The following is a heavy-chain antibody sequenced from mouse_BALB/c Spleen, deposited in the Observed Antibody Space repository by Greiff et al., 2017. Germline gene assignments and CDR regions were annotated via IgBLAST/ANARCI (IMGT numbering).Heavy chain of an antibody. CDR3: ARHGGNYVYYFDY. Sequence: EVQLVESGGDLVKPGGSLKLSCAASGFTFSSYGMSWVRQTPDKRLEWVATISSGGSYTYYPDSVKGRFTISRDNAKNTLYLQMSSLKSEDTAMYYCARHGGNYVYYFDYWGQGTTLTVSS. V-gene: IGHV5-6*01. D-gene: IGHD2-1*01. CDR2: ISSGGSYT. CDR1: GFTFSSYG. J-gene: IGHJ2*01.